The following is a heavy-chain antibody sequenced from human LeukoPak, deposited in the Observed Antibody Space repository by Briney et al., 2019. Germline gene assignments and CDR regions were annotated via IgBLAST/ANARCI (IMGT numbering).Heavy chain of an antibody. V-gene: IGHV4-30-4*02. CDR3: ARVRTTINAFDI. CDR1: GGSISSGDYY. J-gene: IGHJ3*02. CDR2: IYYSGST. Sequence: SETLSLTCTVSGGSISSGDYYWSWIRQPPGKGLEWIGYIYYSGSTYYNPSLKSRVTISVGTSKNQFSLKLSSVTAADTAVYYCARVRTTINAFDIWGQGTMVTVSS. D-gene: IGHD2-21*02.